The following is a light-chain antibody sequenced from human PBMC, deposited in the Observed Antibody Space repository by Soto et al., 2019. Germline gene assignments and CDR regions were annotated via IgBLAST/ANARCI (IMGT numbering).Light chain of an antibody. V-gene: IGLV1-51*01. Sequence: QSVLTQSPSVSAAPGQKVTISCSGSNSNIGNNHVSWYQQFPGTAPKLLIYDNDKRPSGIPDRFSGSKSGTSATLGITGLQTGDEADYYCGAWDGSLSAGVFGGGTKLTVL. CDR3: GAWDGSLSAGV. CDR2: DND. CDR1: NSNIGNNH. J-gene: IGLJ3*02.